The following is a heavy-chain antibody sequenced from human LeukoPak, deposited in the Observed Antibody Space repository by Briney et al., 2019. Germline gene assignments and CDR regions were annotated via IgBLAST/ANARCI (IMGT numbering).Heavy chain of an antibody. V-gene: IGHV6-1*01. D-gene: IGHD2-8*02. J-gene: IGHJ6*03. Sequence: SQTLSLTCAISGDSVSSNSAAWNWIRQSPSRGLEWLGRTYYRSKWYNDYAVSVRSRITINPDTSKNQFSLQLNSVTPEDTAVYYCARPEVVYASYYYYYMDVWGKGTTVTVSS. CDR3: ARPEVVYASYYYYYMDV. CDR2: TYYRSKWYN. CDR1: GDSVSSNSAA.